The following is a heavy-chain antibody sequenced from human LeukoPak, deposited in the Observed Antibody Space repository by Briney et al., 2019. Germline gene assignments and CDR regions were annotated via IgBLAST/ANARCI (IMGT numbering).Heavy chain of an antibody. CDR3: ARAGGDYGDYYHYYYYMDV. V-gene: IGHV1-8*01. D-gene: IGHD4-17*01. J-gene: IGHJ6*03. CDR2: MNPNSGDT. Sequence: ASVTVSCKASGYTLTSHDINWVRQATGQGLEWMGWMNPNSGDTGYAQKFQGRVTMTRDTSVSTAYMELSSLTSEDTAVYYCARAGGDYGDYYHYYYYMDVWGSGTTVTVSS. CDR1: GYTLTSHD.